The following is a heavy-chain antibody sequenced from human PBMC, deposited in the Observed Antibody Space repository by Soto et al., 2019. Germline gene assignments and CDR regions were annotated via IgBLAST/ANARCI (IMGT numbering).Heavy chain of an antibody. Sequence: QVQLVESGGGVVQPGRSLRLSCAASGFTFSSYAMYWVRQAPGKGLEWVAVISYDGTNKYYADSVKGRFTISSYNSKNTLYLQMNSMRAEDTAVYYWARDTLGYYFAYWGQGTLVTVSS. D-gene: IGHD3-10*01. V-gene: IGHV3-30-3*01. J-gene: IGHJ4*02. CDR3: ARDTLGYYFAY. CDR2: ISYDGTNK. CDR1: GFTFSSYA.